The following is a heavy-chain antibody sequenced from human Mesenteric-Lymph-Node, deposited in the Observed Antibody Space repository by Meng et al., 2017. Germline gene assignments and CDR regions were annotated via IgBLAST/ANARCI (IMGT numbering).Heavy chain of an antibody. Sequence: QVQLMESGGGVVQPGRSLRLSCAASGVTFGRYAMHWVRQAPGKGLEWVAVVSDDGVDKLYTDSVKGRFTISRDNSKNTLYLQMNSLRIEDTAVFHCAKGASYSSGPYYFDYCGQGTLVTVSS. J-gene: IGHJ4*02. CDR3: AKGASYSSGPYYFDY. V-gene: IGHV3-30*18. CDR2: VSDDGVDK. CDR1: GVTFGRYA. D-gene: IGHD6-19*01.